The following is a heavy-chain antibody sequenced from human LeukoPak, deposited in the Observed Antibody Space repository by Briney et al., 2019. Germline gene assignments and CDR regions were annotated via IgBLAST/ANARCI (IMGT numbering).Heavy chain of an antibody. D-gene: IGHD6-19*01. CDR2: IYYSGST. V-gene: IGHV4-39*07. CDR1: GGSISGSSYY. J-gene: IGHJ3*02. Sequence: PSETLSLTCTVSGGSISGSSYYWGWIRQPPGKGLEWIGSIYYSGSTYYNPSLKSRVTISVDTSKNQFSLKLSSVTAADTAVYYCAREKYSSWRLGAFDIWGQGTMVTVSS. CDR3: AREKYSSWRLGAFDI.